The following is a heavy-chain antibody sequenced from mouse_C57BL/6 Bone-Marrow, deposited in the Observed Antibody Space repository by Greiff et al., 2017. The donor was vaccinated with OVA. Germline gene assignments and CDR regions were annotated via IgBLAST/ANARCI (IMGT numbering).Heavy chain of an antibody. J-gene: IGHJ2*01. CDR3: ARRGNYYGSSHGY. CDR1: GYTFTNYW. D-gene: IGHD1-1*01. V-gene: IGHV1-63*01. Sequence: QVQLKQSGAELVRPGTSVKMSCKASGYTFTNYWIGWAKQRPGHGLEWIGDIYPGGGYTNYNEKFKGKATLTADKSSSTAYMQFSSLTSEDSAIYYCARRGNYYGSSHGYWGQGTTLTVSS. CDR2: IYPGGGYT.